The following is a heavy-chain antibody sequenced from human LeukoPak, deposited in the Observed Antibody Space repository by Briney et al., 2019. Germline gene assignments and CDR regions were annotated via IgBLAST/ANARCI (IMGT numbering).Heavy chain of an antibody. V-gene: IGHV4-34*01. D-gene: IGHD3-10*01. Sequence: PSETLSLTCAVYGGSFSGYYWSWTRQPPGKGLEWIGEINHSGSTNYNPSLKSRVTISVDTSRNQFSLKLSSVTAADTAVYYCARTSVLLWFGESRAFDIWGQGTMVAVSS. J-gene: IGHJ3*02. CDR1: GGSFSGYY. CDR3: ARTSVLLWFGESRAFDI. CDR2: INHSGST.